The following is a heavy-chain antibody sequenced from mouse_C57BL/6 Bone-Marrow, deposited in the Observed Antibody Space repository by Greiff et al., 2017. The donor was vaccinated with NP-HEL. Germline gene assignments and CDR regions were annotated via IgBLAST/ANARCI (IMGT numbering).Heavy chain of an antibody. CDR3: ACYDGRYWYFDV. Sequence: EVQLQQSGPELVKPGASVKISCKASGYSFTDYNMNWVKQSNGKSLEWIGVINPDYGTTSYNQKFKGKATLTVDPSSSTAYMQLNSLTSEDSAVYDCACYDGRYWYFDVWGTGTTVTVSS. CDR1: GYSFTDYN. CDR2: INPDYGTT. V-gene: IGHV1-39*01. J-gene: IGHJ1*03. D-gene: IGHD1-1*01.